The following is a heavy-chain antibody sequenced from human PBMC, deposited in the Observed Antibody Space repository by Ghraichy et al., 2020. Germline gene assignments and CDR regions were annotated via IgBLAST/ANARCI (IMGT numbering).Heavy chain of an antibody. CDR2: INHSGST. J-gene: IGHJ6*02. Sequence: ETLSLTCAVYGGSFSGYYWSWIRQPPGKGLEWIGEINHSGSTNYNPSLKSRVTISVDTSKNQFSLKLTSVTAADTAVYYCAAPYYYGMDVWGQGTTVTVSS. V-gene: IGHV4-34*01. CDR3: AAPYYYGMDV. CDR1: GGSFSGYY.